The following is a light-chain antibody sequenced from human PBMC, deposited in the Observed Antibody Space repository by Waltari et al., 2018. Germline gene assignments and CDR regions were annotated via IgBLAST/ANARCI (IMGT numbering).Light chain of an antibody. Sequence: DVVMTQSPDSLTVSLGARAPITCKSSQSLLYSSNNMNYLAWYQQRPGQPPKLLIYWASTRESGVPDRFSGSGSGTDFTLTISSLQAEDVAVYYCQQYYSRPRTFGQGTKVEIK. CDR1: QSLLYSSNNMNY. J-gene: IGKJ1*01. CDR3: QQYYSRPRT. V-gene: IGKV4-1*01. CDR2: WAS.